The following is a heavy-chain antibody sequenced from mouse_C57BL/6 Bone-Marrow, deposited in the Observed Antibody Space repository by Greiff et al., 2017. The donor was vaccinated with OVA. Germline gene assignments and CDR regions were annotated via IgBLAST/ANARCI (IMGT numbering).Heavy chain of an antibody. Sequence: VQLQQSGPELVKPGASVKISCKASGYAFSSSWMNWVKQRPGKGLVWIGRIYPGDGDTNYNGKFKGKATLTADKSSSTAYMQLSSLTSEDSAVYFCARDYGEFDYWGQGTTLTVSS. D-gene: IGHD1-1*01. CDR1: GYAFSSSW. CDR3: ARDYGEFDY. V-gene: IGHV1-82*01. J-gene: IGHJ2*01. CDR2: IYPGDGDT.